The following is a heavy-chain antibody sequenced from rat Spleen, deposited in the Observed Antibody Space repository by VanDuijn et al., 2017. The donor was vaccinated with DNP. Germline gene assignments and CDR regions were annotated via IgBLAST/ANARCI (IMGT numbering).Heavy chain of an antibody. CDR2: ISYSATT. CDR3: ARYTTGVDY. D-gene: IGHD1-11*01. J-gene: IGHJ2*01. CDR1: GYSITSSY. Sequence: EVQLQESGPGLVKPSQSLSLICSVTGYSITSSYRWNWIRKFPGNKMEWIGHISYSATTTYNPSLKSRISITRDTSKNQFFLQLNSVTTEDTATYYGARYTTGVDYWGQGVMVTVSS. V-gene: IGHV3-1*01.